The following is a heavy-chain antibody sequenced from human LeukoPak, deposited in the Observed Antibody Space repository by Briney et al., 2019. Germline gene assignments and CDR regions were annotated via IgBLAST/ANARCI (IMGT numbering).Heavy chain of an antibody. CDR3: ARDLKSGNYGLGYYYGMDV. Sequence: ASVKVSCTASGYTFTGYYMHWVRQAPGQGLEWMGWINPNSGGTNYAQKFQDRVTMTRDTSISAAYMELSRLRSDDTAVYYCARDLKSGNYGLGYYYGMDVWGQGTTVTVSS. V-gene: IGHV1-2*02. CDR2: INPNSGGT. J-gene: IGHJ6*02. D-gene: IGHD4-11*01. CDR1: GYTFTGYY.